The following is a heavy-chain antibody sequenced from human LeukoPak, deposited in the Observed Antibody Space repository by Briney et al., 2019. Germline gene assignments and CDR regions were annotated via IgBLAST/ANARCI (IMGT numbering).Heavy chain of an antibody. V-gene: IGHV1-2*02. Sequence: ASVKVSCKASGYTFTGYYMHWVRQAPGQGLEWMGWINPNSGGTNYAQKFQGRVTMTRDTSISTAYMELSSLRSEDTAVYYCAYGSGSYPPFYYYGMDVWGQGTTVTVSS. J-gene: IGHJ6*02. D-gene: IGHD3-10*01. CDR1: GYTFTGYY. CDR3: AYGSGSYPPFYYYGMDV. CDR2: INPNSGGT.